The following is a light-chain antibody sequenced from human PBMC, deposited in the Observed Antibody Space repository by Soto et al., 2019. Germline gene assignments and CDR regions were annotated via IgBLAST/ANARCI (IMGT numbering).Light chain of an antibody. CDR3: LQHDSYPWT. J-gene: IGKJ1*01. CDR2: AAS. V-gene: IGKV1-17*01. CDR1: LGIRND. Sequence: DIQMTQSPSSLSASVGDRGTITCRASLGIRNDLGWYQHKPGKAPKRLIYAASSLQSGVPSRFSGSGSGTEFTLTLSSLQPEDFATYFCLQHDSYPWTCGQGTKVDIK.